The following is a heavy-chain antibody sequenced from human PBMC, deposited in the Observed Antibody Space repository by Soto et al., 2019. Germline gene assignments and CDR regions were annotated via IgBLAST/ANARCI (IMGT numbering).Heavy chain of an antibody. CDR1: GDTFSSYT. D-gene: IGHD3-22*01. Sequence: SVKVSCKASGDTFSSYTISWVRQAPGQGLEWMGRIIPILGIANYAQKFQGRVTITADKSTSTAYMELSSLRSEDTAVYYCARYYYYDSSGYFYYYYGMDVWGKGTTVTVSS. J-gene: IGHJ6*04. V-gene: IGHV1-69*02. CDR2: IIPILGIA. CDR3: ARYYYYDSSGYFYYYYGMDV.